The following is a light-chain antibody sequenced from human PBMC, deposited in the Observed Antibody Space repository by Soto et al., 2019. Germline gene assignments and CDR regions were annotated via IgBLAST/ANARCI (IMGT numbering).Light chain of an antibody. CDR1: QSISSH. J-gene: IGKJ2*01. CDR2: AAS. V-gene: IGKV1-39*01. CDR3: QQSYNTPRT. Sequence: DIQMTQSPSSLSASVGDRVTITCRASQSISSHVNWYQQKPGKAPKLLIYAASSFPSGAPSRFSGSGSGTXXXLXISXLQPEDFATYYCQQSYNTPRTFGQGTKLEIK.